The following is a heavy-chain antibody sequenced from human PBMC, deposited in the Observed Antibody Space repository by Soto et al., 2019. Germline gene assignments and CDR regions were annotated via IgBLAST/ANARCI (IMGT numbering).Heavy chain of an antibody. J-gene: IGHJ4*02. V-gene: IGHV5-51*01. D-gene: IGHD6-19*01. CDR1: GYSFPSFW. Sequence: PGESLKISCKVSGYSFPSFWIGWVRQMPGKGLEWLGSIYPGDSETRYSPSFQGEVTISADKSITTAYLHWSSLRASDTATYYCVKQHPLDSRAWHNWGQGTLVTVS. CDR3: VKQHPLDSRAWHN. CDR2: IYPGDSET.